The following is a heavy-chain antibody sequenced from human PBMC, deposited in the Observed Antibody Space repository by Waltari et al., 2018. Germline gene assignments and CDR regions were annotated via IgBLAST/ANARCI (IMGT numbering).Heavy chain of an antibody. J-gene: IGHJ4*02. CDR3: ARSPYYYDSSGPIALYFDY. D-gene: IGHD3-22*01. Sequence: EVQLVQSGAGVKKPGESLKISCTGSGYSFTSYWLGWVRQMPGKGLEWMGIIYPGDSNTRNRPSFQGQVTMPADKSISTAYLQWSSLKASDTAMYYCARSPYYYDSSGPIALYFDYWGQGTLVTVSS. CDR2: IYPGDSNT. V-gene: IGHV5-51*03. CDR1: GYSFTSYW.